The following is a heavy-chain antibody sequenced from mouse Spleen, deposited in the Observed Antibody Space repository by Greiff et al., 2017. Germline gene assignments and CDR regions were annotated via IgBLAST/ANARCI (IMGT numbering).Heavy chain of an antibody. CDR2: ISSGGSYT. Sequence: EVKLVESGGGLVKPGGSLKLSCAASGFTFSSYAMSWVRQTPEKRLEWVATISSGGSYTYYPDSVKGRFTISRDNAKNTLYLQMSSLRSEDTAMYYCARHSYGNPYYAMDYWGQGTSVTVSS. CDR1: GFTFSSYA. V-gene: IGHV5-9-3*01. CDR3: ARHSYGNPYYAMDY. D-gene: IGHD2-1*01. J-gene: IGHJ4*01.